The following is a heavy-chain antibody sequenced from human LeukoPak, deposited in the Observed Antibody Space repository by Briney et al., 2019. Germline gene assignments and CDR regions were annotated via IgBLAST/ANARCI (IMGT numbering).Heavy chain of an antibody. D-gene: IGHD3-22*01. J-gene: IGHJ4*02. CDR2: IKQDGSEK. CDR1: GFTFSSYW. Sequence: PGGSLRLSCAASGFTFSSYWMSWVRQAPGNGLKWVANIKQDGSEKYYVDSVKGRFTISRDNAKNSLYLQMKSLRAEDTAVYYCARDTLWLYVDYWGQGTLVTVSS. V-gene: IGHV3-7*01. CDR3: ARDTLWLYVDY.